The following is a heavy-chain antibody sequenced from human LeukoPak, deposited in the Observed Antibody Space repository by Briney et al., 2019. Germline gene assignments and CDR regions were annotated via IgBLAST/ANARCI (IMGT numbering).Heavy chain of an antibody. J-gene: IGHJ5*02. D-gene: IGHD6-13*01. CDR2: IYYSGGT. Sequence: SETLSLTCSVSGGSIRSYYWSWIRQSPGKGLEWIGQIYYSGGTHYNPSFTSRLTLSIDTSENQMSLRLSSVTAADTAVYYCARGYSSSWGHNWFDPWGQGTLVTVSS. CDR3: ARGYSSSWGHNWFDP. V-gene: IGHV4-59*01. CDR1: GGSIRSYY.